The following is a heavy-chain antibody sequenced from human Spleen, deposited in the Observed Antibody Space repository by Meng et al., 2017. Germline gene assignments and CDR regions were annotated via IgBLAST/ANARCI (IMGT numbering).Heavy chain of an antibody. D-gene: IGHD4-17*01. V-gene: IGHV3-9*01. J-gene: IGHJ4*02. Sequence: SLKISCAASGFTFDDYGMHWVRQAPGKGLEWVSGISWNSGSIGYADSVKGRFTISRDNAKNSLYLQMNSLRAEDRALYYCAKDIGPEVTTGFDYWGQGTLVTVSS. CDR1: GFTFDDYG. CDR2: ISWNSGSI. CDR3: AKDIGPEVTTGFDY.